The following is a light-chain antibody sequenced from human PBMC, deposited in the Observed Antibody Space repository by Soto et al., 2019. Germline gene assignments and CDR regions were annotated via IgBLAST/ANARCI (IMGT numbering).Light chain of an antibody. CDR2: EAS. CDR1: QSVNIW. Sequence: DIQMTQSPSTLSASVGDRVTITCRASQSVNIWLAWYQQKPGKAPKLLIYEASSLESGVPSRFSGSGSGTEFTLTISSLQPDDFATYYCQQYNTYSRTFGQGTKVEIK. J-gene: IGKJ1*01. CDR3: QQYNTYSRT. V-gene: IGKV1-5*03.